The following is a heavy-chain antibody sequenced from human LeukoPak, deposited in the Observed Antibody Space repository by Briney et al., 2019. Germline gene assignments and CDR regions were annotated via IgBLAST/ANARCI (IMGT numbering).Heavy chain of an antibody. Sequence: GGSLRLSCVASGFTFSSYSMNWVRQAPGKGLEWVASISSSSSYIYFADSLKGRFTISRDNAKNSLYLQMNSLRAEDTVVYYCARGWDSSSSPGSHWGQGTLVAVSS. J-gene: IGHJ4*02. D-gene: IGHD6-6*01. CDR1: GFTFSSYS. CDR2: ISSSSSYI. V-gene: IGHV3-21*01. CDR3: ARGWDSSSSPGSH.